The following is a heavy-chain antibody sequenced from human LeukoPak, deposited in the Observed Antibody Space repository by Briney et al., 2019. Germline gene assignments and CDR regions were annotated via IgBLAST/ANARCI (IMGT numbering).Heavy chain of an antibody. CDR3: ARGFADFVWGSYPSSY. CDR1: GFSFTNYW. J-gene: IGHJ4*02. V-gene: IGHV3-74*01. D-gene: IGHD3-16*02. Sequence: GGSLRLSCAASGFSFTNYWMHWVRQAPGKGLVWVPHINSDGSATRYADSVKGRFTISRDNAMNTLYLQMNSLRAEDTAVYYCARGFADFVWGSYPSSYWGQGILVTVSS. CDR2: INSDGSAT.